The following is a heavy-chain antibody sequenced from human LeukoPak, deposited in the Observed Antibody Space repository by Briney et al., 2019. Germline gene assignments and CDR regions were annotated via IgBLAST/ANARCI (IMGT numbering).Heavy chain of an antibody. CDR3: ARDRGDGVFDI. J-gene: IGHJ3*02. CDR1: GGSISGPY. D-gene: IGHD4-17*01. V-gene: IGHV4-59*11. CDR2: IYYSGTT. Sequence: SETLSLTCAVSGGSISGPYWSWIRQPPGKGVEWIGYIYYSGTTNYNPSLKSRVTMSLDTSKNQFSLKLGSVTAADTAVYYCARDRGDGVFDIWGQGTVVTVSS.